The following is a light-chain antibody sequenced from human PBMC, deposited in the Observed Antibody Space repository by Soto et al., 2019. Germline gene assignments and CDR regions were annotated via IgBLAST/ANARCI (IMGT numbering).Light chain of an antibody. V-gene: IGLV2-23*01. Sequence: QSALTQPASVSGSPGQSITISCTGTSSDVGSYNLVSWYQQHPDQAPKLMIYEGTKRPSGVSDRFSGSKSGNTASLTISGLQAEDEADYYCCSYAGSLTPYVFGTGTMVTVL. CDR3: CSYAGSLTPYV. CDR1: SSDVGSYNL. CDR2: EGT. J-gene: IGLJ1*01.